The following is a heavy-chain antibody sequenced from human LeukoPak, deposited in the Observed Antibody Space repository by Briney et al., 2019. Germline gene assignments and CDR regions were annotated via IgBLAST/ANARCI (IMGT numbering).Heavy chain of an antibody. CDR3: ARDPNYYYYYMDV. CDR2: ISSSGSTI. CDR1: GFTFSSYG. V-gene: IGHV3-48*04. Sequence: PGRSLRLSCAASGFTFSSYGMHWVRQAPGKGLEWVSYISSSGSTIYYADSVKGRFTISRDNAKNSLYLQMNSLRAEDTAVYYCARDPNYYYYYMDVWGKGTTVTVSS. J-gene: IGHJ6*03.